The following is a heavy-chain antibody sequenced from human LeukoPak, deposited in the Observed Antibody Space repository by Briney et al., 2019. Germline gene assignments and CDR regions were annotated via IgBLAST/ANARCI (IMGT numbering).Heavy chain of an antibody. V-gene: IGHV1-18*01. J-gene: IGHJ5*02. D-gene: IGHD3-22*01. CDR3: ARSGGLGDPLSSRGYNWFDP. Sequence: GASVKVSCKASGGTFSSYAISWVRQAPGQGLEWMGWISAYNGNTNYAQKLQGRVTMTTDTSTSTAYMELRSLRSDDTAVYYCARSGGLGDPLSSRGYNWFDPWGQGTLVTVSS. CDR1: GGTFSSYA. CDR2: ISAYNGNT.